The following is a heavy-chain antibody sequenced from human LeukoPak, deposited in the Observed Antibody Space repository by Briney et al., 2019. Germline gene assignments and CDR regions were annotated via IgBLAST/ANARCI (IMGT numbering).Heavy chain of an antibody. CDR3: AREAAQYYYDSSGYPNWFDP. D-gene: IGHD3-22*01. CDR2: IYTSGST. J-gene: IGHJ5*02. V-gene: IGHV4-61*02. Sequence: SETLSLTCTVSGGSLSSGTYYWSWIRQPAGKGLEWIGRIYTSGSTNYNPSLKSRVTISVDTSKNQFSLKLSSVTAADTAVYYCAREAAQYYYDSSGYPNWFDPWGQGTLVTVSS. CDR1: GGSLSSGTYY.